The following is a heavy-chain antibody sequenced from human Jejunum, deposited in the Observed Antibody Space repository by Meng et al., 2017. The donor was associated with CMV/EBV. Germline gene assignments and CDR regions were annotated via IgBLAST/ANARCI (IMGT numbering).Heavy chain of an antibody. V-gene: IGHV3-30*02. D-gene: IGHD4-11*01. CDR3: AKDLDYMGGMDV. CDR2: IRYDGSIK. J-gene: IGHJ6*02. CDR1: GFTLDSFG. Sequence: SGFTLDSFGMHWVRQAPGKGLEWVAFIRYDGSIKYYAHSVKGRFTISRDNSKNTLYLQMRSLTSEDRGVYYCAKDLDYMGGMDVWGQGTTVTVSS.